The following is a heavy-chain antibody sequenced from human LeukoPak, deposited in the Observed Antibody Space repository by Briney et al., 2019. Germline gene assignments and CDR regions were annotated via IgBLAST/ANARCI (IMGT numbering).Heavy chain of an antibody. CDR3: ARDPRGGIAARHDAFDI. J-gene: IGHJ3*02. D-gene: IGHD6-6*01. CDR1: GGTFSSYT. CDR2: IIPILGIA. Sequence: EASVKVSCKASGGTFSSYTISWVRQAPGQGLEWMGRIIPILGIANYAQKFQGIVTITADKSTSTAYMELSSLRSEDTAVYYCARDPRGGIAARHDAFDIWGQGTMVTVSS. V-gene: IGHV1-69*04.